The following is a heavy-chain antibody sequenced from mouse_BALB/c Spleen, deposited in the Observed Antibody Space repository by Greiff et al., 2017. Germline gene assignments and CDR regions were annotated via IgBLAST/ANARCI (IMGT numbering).Heavy chain of an antibody. CDR3: ARSLLTPHYAMDY. J-gene: IGHJ4*01. CDR2: IWGGGST. Sequence: VKLMESGPGLVAPSQSLSITCTVSGFSLSRYSVHWVRQPPGKGLEWLGMIWGGGSTDYNSALKSRLSISKDNSKSQVFFKMNSLQANDTAIYYCARSLLTPHYAMDYWGQGTSVTVSS. V-gene: IGHV2-6-4*01. CDR1: GFSLSRYS.